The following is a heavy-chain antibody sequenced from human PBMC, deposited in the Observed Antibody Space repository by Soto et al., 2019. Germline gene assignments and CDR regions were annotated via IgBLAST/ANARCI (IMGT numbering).Heavy chain of an antibody. J-gene: IGHJ3*01. CDR3: ARNYDFLSGYFSNAFDL. D-gene: IGHD3-3*01. CDR2: LTGSSGTI. Sequence: GGSLRLSCAASGFTFNKYNMNWVRQAPGKGLEWVSYLTGSSGTIYYADSVKGRFTISRDNARNSLYLQMTSLRDEDTAVYYCARNYDFLSGYFSNAFDLWGQGTMVTVSS. CDR1: GFTFNKYN. V-gene: IGHV3-48*02.